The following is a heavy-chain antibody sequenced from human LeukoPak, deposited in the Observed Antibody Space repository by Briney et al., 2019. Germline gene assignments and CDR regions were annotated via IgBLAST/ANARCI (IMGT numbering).Heavy chain of an antibody. Sequence: SETPSLTCTVSGGSISSYYWSWIRQPPGKGLEWVGHIYYLGSTNYNPSLKSRVTISIDTSKNYFSLKLNSVIAADTAVYYCARDRPGSYWYFDLWGRGTLVTVSS. CDR1: GGSISSYY. J-gene: IGHJ2*01. CDR2: IYYLGST. D-gene: IGHD3-10*01. CDR3: ARDRPGSYWYFDL. V-gene: IGHV4-59*01.